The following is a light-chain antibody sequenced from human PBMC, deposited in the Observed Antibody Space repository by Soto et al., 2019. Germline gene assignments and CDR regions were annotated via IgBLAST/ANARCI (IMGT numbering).Light chain of an antibody. Sequence: DVVMTQSPLSLAVTLGQPASISCRSSQTPVYSDGNTYLNWYHQRPGQSPRRLIYQVSNRDSGVPDRFSGSGSGTDFTLRISRVEAEDVGIYYCMQGAHWPWTFGQGTRVEIK. CDR3: MQGAHWPWT. J-gene: IGKJ1*01. V-gene: IGKV2-30*01. CDR2: QVS. CDR1: QTPVYSDGNTY.